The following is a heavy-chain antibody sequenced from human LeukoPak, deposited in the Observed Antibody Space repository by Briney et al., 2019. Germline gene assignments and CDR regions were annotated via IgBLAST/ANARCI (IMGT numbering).Heavy chain of an antibody. D-gene: IGHD6-13*01. CDR1: GFTFSSYA. Sequence: GGSLRLSCAASGFTFSSYAMHWVRQAPGKGLEWVAVISYDGSNKYYADSVKGRFTISRDNSKNTLYLQMNSLRAEDTAIYYCAKRAGDSSSYIFDYWGQGTLVTVSS. V-gene: IGHV3-30*04. CDR2: ISYDGSNK. J-gene: IGHJ4*02. CDR3: AKRAGDSSSYIFDY.